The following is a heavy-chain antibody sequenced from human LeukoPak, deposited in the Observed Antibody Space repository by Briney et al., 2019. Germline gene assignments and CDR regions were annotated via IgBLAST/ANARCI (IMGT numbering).Heavy chain of an antibody. CDR3: ARDRGRSSSSGYFDY. Sequence: GGSLRVSCAASGFTFSSYVMSWVRQAPGKGLEWVSGISGSGDSTYYADSVKGRFTISRDNAKNSLYLQMNSLRDEDTAVYYCARDRGRSSSSGYFDYWGQGTLVTVSS. CDR1: GFTFSSYV. CDR2: ISGSGDST. D-gene: IGHD6-6*01. V-gene: IGHV3-23*01. J-gene: IGHJ4*02.